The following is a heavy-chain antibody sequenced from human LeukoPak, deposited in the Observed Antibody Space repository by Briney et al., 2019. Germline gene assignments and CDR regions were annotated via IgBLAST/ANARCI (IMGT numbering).Heavy chain of an antibody. CDR3: ARGTMTTVTYYFDY. J-gene: IGHJ4*02. Sequence: SETLSLTCTASGGSITSSSYYWGWIRQPPGEGLEWIGNIYYSGNTYYNPSLKSRVTISVDTSKNQFSLKVSSVTAADTAVYYCARGTMTTVTYYFDYWGQGTLVTVSS. CDR1: GGSITSSSYY. D-gene: IGHD4-17*01. V-gene: IGHV4-39*01. CDR2: IYYSGNT.